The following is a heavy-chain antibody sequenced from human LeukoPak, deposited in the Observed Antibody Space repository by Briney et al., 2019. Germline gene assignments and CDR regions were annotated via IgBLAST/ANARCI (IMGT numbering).Heavy chain of an antibody. J-gene: IGHJ4*02. Sequence: SVKVSCKASGGTFSSYAISWVRQAPGQGLEWMGRIIPIFGTANYAQKFQGRVTITADKSTSTAYMELSSLRSEDTAVYYCSSSLLRFLEWLFYEYWGQGTLVTVSS. CDR3: SSSLLRFLEWLFYEY. CDR1: GGTFSSYA. V-gene: IGHV1-69*06. CDR2: IIPIFGTA. D-gene: IGHD3-3*01.